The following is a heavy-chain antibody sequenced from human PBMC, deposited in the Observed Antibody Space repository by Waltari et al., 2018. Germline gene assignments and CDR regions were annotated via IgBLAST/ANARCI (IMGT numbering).Heavy chain of an antibody. V-gene: IGHV3-21*01. Sequence: EVQLVESGGGLVKPGGSLRLYCAASGFTFSTYSMNWVRQAPGKGLEWVSSIISSSSYIYYADSVKCRFTISRDNAKNSLYLQMNSLRAEDTAVYYCAREGDSSGWALDYWGQGTLVTVSS. CDR2: IISSSSYI. D-gene: IGHD6-19*01. CDR3: AREGDSSGWALDY. J-gene: IGHJ4*02. CDR1: GFTFSTYS.